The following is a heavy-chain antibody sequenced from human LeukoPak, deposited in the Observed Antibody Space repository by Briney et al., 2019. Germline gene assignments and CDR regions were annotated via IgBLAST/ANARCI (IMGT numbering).Heavy chain of an antibody. CDR3: ARGAAAGYYDFWSGYKTFDY. CDR2: IYYTGST. J-gene: IGHJ4*02. CDR1: GGSISSYF. Sequence: SETLSLTCTVSGGSISSYFWTWIRQPPGEGLEWIGYIYYTGSTKYNPSLKSRVTISVDTSKNQFSLKLSSVTAADTAVYYCARGAAAGYYDFWSGYKTFDYWGQGTLVTVSS. D-gene: IGHD3-3*01. V-gene: IGHV4-59*01.